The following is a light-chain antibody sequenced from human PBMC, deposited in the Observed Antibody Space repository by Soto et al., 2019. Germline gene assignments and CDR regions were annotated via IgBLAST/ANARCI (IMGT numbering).Light chain of an antibody. CDR1: ISDVGFYNL. CDR3: CIYAGRSFYI. J-gene: IGLJ1*01. V-gene: IGLV2-23*01. Sequence: LPHASSVSGSRGQSITISYTRTISDVGFYNLVSWYQHQPGNAPKFLIYEGTKRPSGVYSRFSGSKSGNTASLTISGRQSEDQAHYYFCIYAGRSFYIYRTGTKVNVL. CDR2: EGT.